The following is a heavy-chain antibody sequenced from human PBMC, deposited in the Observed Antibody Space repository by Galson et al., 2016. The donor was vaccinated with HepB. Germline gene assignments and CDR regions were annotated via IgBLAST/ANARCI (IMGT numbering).Heavy chain of an antibody. D-gene: IGHD2-15*01. CDR2: INPDGSDT. Sequence: SLRLSCAGSGFTFSTHYMNWVRQVPGKGLVWVSHINPDGSDTRYADSVKGRFTISRDNAKNMLFLQMNSLRVEDTAVYHCTNGLLDWGQGTLVTVSS. J-gene: IGHJ4*02. CDR1: GFTFSTHY. CDR3: TNGLLD. V-gene: IGHV3-74*01.